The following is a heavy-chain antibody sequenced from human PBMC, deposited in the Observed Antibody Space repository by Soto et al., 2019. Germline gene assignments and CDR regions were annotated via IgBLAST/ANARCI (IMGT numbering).Heavy chain of an antibody. V-gene: IGHV3-11*01. CDR3: ARSLPYDFWIGYPNWFDP. CDR1: GFTFSDYY. J-gene: IGHJ5*02. CDR2: ISDSGTTR. Sequence: GGSLRLSCAASGFTFSDYYMSWIRQAPGKGLEWVSYISDSGTTRSYADSVKGRFTISRDNSKTKNSLYLQMNSLRAEDTAVYYCARSLPYDFWIGYPNWFDPWGQGTLVTVSS. D-gene: IGHD3-3*01.